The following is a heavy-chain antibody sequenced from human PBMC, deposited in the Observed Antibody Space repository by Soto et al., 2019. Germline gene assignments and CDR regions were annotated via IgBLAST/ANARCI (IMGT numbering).Heavy chain of an antibody. V-gene: IGHV4-30-4*01. Sequence: SETLSLTCTVSGGSISSGDYYWSWIRQPPGKGLEWIGYIYYSGSTYYNPSLKSRVTISVDTSENQFSLKLSSVTAADTAVYYWARDWGPTHAPDYWGQGTLVTVSS. CDR3: ARDWGPTHAPDY. CDR2: IYYSGST. CDR1: GGSISSGDYY. D-gene: IGHD3-16*01. J-gene: IGHJ4*02.